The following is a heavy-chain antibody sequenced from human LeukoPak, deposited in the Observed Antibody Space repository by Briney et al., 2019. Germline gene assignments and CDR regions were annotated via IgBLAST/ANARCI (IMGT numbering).Heavy chain of an antibody. D-gene: IGHD2-15*01. J-gene: IGHJ6*03. CDR2: ISAYNGNT. V-gene: IGHV1-18*01. CDR3: ARVVSCSGGSCYFSYYYYMDV. Sequence: GASVKVSCKASGYTFTSYGISWVRQAPGQGLKWMGWISAYNGNTNYAQKLQGRVTMTTDTSTSTAYMELRSLRSDDTAVYYCARVVSCSGGSCYFSYYYYMDVWGKGTTVTVSS. CDR1: GYTFTSYG.